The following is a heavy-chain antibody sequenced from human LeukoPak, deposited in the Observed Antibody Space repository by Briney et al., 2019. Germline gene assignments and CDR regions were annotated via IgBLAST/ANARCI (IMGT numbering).Heavy chain of an antibody. Sequence: KFGESLKISCKGSGYKFPTYWIGWVRQMPGKGLEWMGIIYPDDSDTRYSPSFQGLVTISADKSISTAYLQWSSLKASDTAMYYCARGDYGDYRVFYTLFDYWGQGTLVTVSS. CDR3: ARGDYGDYRVFYTLFDY. CDR2: IYPDDSDT. CDR1: GYKFPTYW. V-gene: IGHV5-51*01. J-gene: IGHJ4*02. D-gene: IGHD4-17*01.